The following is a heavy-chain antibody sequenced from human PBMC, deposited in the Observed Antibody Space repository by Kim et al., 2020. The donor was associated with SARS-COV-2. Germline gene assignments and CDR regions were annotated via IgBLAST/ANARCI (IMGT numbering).Heavy chain of an antibody. J-gene: IGHJ4*02. CDR3: ARDPDYGGNGYFDY. CDR1: GFTFSSYA. Sequence: GGSLRLSCAASGFTFSSYAMHWVRQAPGKGLEWVAVISYDGSNKYYADSVKGRFTISRDNSKNTLYLQMNSLRAEDTAVYYCARDPDYGGNGYFDYWGQGTLVTVSS. CDR2: ISYDGSNK. D-gene: IGHD4-17*01. V-gene: IGHV3-30*04.